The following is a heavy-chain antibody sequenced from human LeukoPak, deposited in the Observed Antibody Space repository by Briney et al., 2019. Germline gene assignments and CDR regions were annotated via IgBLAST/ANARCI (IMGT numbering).Heavy chain of an antibody. J-gene: IGHJ5*02. V-gene: IGHV3-30*04. Sequence: GGSLLLSCAASGFTFSSYAMHWGRQAPGKGLEWVAVISYDGSNKYYADSVKGRFTISRDNSKNTLYLQMNSLRAEDTAVYYCARDPVYYGSGSYSRFDPWGQGTLVTVSS. CDR2: ISYDGSNK. CDR1: GFTFSSYA. D-gene: IGHD3-10*01. CDR3: ARDPVYYGSGSYSRFDP.